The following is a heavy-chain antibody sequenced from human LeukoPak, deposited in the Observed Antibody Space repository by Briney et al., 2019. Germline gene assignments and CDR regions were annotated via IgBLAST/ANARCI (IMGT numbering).Heavy chain of an antibody. D-gene: IGHD3-10*01. J-gene: IGHJ6*02. Sequence: GGSLRLSCAASGFTFDDYAMHWVRQAPGKGLEWVSGISWNRGSIGYADSVKGRFTISRDNAKNSLYLQMNSLSAEDTALYYCAKDQRAGGSGSPTLGYYYGMDVWGQGTTVTVSS. V-gene: IGHV3-9*01. CDR3: AKDQRAGGSGSPTLGYYYGMDV. CDR1: GFTFDDYA. CDR2: ISWNRGSI.